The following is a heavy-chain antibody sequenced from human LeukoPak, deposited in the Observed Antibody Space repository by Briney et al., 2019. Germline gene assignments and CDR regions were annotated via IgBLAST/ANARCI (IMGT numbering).Heavy chain of an antibody. CDR3: ARAEDYCSGGSCYHIIDY. CDR2: ITSNSSST. CDR1: GFIFSDYS. J-gene: IGHJ4*02. D-gene: IGHD2-15*01. V-gene: IGHV3-48*01. Sequence: PGGSLRLSCAASGFIFSDYSMNWVRQAPGKGLEWVSYITSNSSSTYYTDSVKGRFTISRDNAKNSLYLQMNSLRAEDTAVYYCARAEDYCSGGSCYHIIDYWGQGTLVTVSS.